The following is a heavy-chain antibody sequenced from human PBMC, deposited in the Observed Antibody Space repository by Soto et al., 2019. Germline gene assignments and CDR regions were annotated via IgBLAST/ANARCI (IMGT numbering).Heavy chain of an antibody. CDR2: MKDRRAGGTT. D-gene: IGHD2-2*01. CDR1: GLTFTDAW. V-gene: IGHV3-15*01. CDR3: TTVTHAPV. Sequence: GGSLRLSCVVSGLTFTDAWTSWVRQAPGKGLEWVGRMKDRRAGGTTDYGAPVKGRFTISRDDLKNTLYLQMDSLKTEDTAVYYCTTVTHAPVGGQGTTVTVSS. J-gene: IGHJ6*02.